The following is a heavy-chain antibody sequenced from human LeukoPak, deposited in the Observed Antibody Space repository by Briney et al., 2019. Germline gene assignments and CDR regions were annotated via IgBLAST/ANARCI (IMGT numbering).Heavy chain of an antibody. D-gene: IGHD3-10*01. J-gene: IGHJ4*02. CDR3: ARDFGPEYYGSGSKTDDY. V-gene: IGHV1-18*01. Sequence: GASVKVSCKASGYTFTSYGISWVRQAPGQGLEWMGWISAYNGNTNYAQKLQGRVTMTRDTSISTAYMELSRLRSDDTAVYYCARDFGPEYYGSGSKTDDYWGQGTLVTVSS. CDR2: ISAYNGNT. CDR1: GYTFTSYG.